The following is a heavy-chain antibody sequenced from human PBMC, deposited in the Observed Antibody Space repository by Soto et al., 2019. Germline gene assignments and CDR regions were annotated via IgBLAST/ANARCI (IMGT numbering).Heavy chain of an antibody. D-gene: IGHD6-19*01. CDR2: ISSSSSYI. Sequence: GGSLRLSCAASGFTFSSYSMNWVRQAPGKGLEWVSSISSSSSYIYYADSVKGRFTISRDNAKNSLYLQMNSLRAEDTAVYYCARSFEGGSIAVAGRINFDYWGQGTLVTVSS. CDR3: ARSFEGGSIAVAGRINFDY. J-gene: IGHJ4*02. CDR1: GFTFSSYS. V-gene: IGHV3-21*01.